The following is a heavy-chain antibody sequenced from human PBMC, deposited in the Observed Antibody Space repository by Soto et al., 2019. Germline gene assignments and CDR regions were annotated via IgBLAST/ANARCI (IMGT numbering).Heavy chain of an antibody. Sequence: GESLKISCAASGFTFSSYAMHWVRQAPGKGLEWVAVISYDGSNKYYADSVKGRFTISRDNSKNTLYLQMNSLRAEDTAVYYCARGIELIIWFDPWGQGTLVTVSS. CDR2: ISYDGSNK. CDR3: ARGIELIIWFDP. V-gene: IGHV3-30-3*01. J-gene: IGHJ5*02. D-gene: IGHD3-10*01. CDR1: GFTFSSYA.